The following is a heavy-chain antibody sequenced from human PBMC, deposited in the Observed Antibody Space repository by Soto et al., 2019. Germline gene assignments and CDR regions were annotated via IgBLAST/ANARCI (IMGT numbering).Heavy chain of an antibody. D-gene: IGHD2-2*01. V-gene: IGHV3-33*01. CDR1: GFTFSHYG. Sequence: QVQLVESGGGVVQPGRSLRLSCAASGFTFSHYGMHWVRQAPGKGLEWVAAIQSDASKKYYADSVKGRFDISRDSSTDTVYLQMNTLRAEDTALYYCARDDCGRPSCLACWGQGTLVTVSS. CDR2: IQSDASKK. J-gene: IGHJ4*02. CDR3: ARDDCGRPSCLAC.